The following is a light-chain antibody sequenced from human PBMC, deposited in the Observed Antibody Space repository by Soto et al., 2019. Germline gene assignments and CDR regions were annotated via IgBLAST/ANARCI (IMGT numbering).Light chain of an antibody. CDR2: AAS. V-gene: IGKV1-39*01. Sequence: DIQMTQSPSSLSASVGDRVTITCRASQSISSYLNWYQQKPGKVPKLLIYAASSLQGGVPSRFSGSGSGTDFTLTISSLQPEDFAPYYCQQSFSAPWTFGQGTKVEIK. CDR1: QSISSY. J-gene: IGKJ1*01. CDR3: QQSFSAPWT.